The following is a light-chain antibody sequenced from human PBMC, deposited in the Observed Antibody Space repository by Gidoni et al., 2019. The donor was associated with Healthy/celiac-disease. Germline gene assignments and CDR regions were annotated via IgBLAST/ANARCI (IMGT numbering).Light chain of an antibody. CDR1: NDISNY. J-gene: IGKJ1*01. V-gene: IGKV1-33*01. Sequence: IHMTPSPSYLSASVGDRVTITCQASNDISNYLNWYQQKPGKAPKLLIYDASNLETGVPSRCSGSGYGTDFTFIISSLQHEDIATYYCQHYDNIPETFGQGTKVEIK. CDR3: QHYDNIPET. CDR2: DAS.